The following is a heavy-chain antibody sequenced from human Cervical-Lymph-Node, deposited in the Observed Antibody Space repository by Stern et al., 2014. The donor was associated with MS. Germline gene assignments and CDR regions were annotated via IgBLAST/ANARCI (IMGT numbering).Heavy chain of an antibody. V-gene: IGHV5-51*03. CDR1: GYNFPNYW. J-gene: IGHJ4*02. CDR3: AKGAGATLRRFDF. Sequence: QLVQSGAEVKKSGESLKISCKGTGYNFPNYWIGWVRQMPGKGLEWMWIIYPADSDPRYSPSFQGKVPISADKSINTAYLQWNSLKASDTAIYFCAKGAGATLRRFDFWGQGTLVTVSS. CDR2: IYPADSDP. D-gene: IGHD1-14*01.